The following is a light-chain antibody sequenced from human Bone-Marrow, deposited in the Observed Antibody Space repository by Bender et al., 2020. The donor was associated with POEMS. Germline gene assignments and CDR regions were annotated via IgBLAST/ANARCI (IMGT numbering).Light chain of an antibody. V-gene: IGLV2-8*01. J-gene: IGLJ1*01. CDR1: SNDVGGYKY. CDR3: QSADSSGGYV. Sequence: QSALTQPPSASGSPGQSVTISCTGISNDVGGYKYVSWYQHHPGKAPKLLIYDVTKRPSGVPDRFSGSESGNTASLTVSGLQAEDEADYYCQSADSSGGYVFGTGTKVTVL. CDR2: DVT.